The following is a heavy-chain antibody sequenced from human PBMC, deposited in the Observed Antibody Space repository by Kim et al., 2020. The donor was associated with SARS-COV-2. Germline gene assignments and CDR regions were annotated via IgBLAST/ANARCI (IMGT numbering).Heavy chain of an antibody. Sequence: DSGKDRFTISRDNSKNTLYLQMNSLRDEDTAVYYCAKEEYQLLLGYYFDYWGQGTLVTVSS. J-gene: IGHJ4*02. CDR3: AKEEYQLLLGYYFDY. V-gene: IGHV3-23*01. D-gene: IGHD2-2*01.